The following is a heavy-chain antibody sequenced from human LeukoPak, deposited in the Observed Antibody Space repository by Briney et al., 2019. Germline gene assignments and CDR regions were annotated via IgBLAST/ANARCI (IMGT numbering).Heavy chain of an antibody. Sequence: GGSLRLSCAASGFTFSTYPMSWVRQAPGKGLEWVSTISGSGGSTFYADSVKGRFTISRDSSKNTLYLQMNSLRAEDTALYYCAKSRSSGWVLGFNYWGQGTLVTVSS. CDR1: GFTFSTYP. CDR2: ISGSGGST. J-gene: IGHJ4*02. D-gene: IGHD6-19*01. CDR3: AKSRSSGWVLGFNY. V-gene: IGHV3-23*01.